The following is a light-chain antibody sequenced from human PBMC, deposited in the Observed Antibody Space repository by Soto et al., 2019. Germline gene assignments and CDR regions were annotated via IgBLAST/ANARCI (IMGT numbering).Light chain of an antibody. V-gene: IGLV2-23*02. Sequence: QSALTQPASVSGSPGQSITISCTGTSDDVGNYNLVSWYQQYPGKAPKLLIYEVSNRPSGISNRFSGSKSGNTASLTISGLRADDEAHYYCCSYASSSTVVFGGGTKVTVL. CDR1: SDDVGNYNL. CDR2: EVS. CDR3: CSYASSSTVV. J-gene: IGLJ2*01.